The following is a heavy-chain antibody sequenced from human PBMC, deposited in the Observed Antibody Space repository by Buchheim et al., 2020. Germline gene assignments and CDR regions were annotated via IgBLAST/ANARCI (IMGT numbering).Heavy chain of an antibody. D-gene: IGHD6-6*01. CDR2: ISSSCSTI. V-gene: IGHV3-48*03. CDR3: ASSKGIAARDYYYYGMDV. CDR1: GFTFSSYE. Sequence: EVQLVESGGGLVQPGGSLRLSCAASGFTFSSYEMNWVRQAPGQGLEWVSYISSSCSTIYYADSVKGRFTISRDNAKNSLYLKMNSLRAEDTAVYYCASSKGIAARDYYYYGMDVWGQGTT. J-gene: IGHJ6*02.